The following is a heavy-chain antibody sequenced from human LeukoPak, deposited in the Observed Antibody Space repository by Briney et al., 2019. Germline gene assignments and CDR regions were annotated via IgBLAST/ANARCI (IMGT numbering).Heavy chain of an antibody. J-gene: IGHJ4*02. Sequence: PSETLSLTCTVSGGSISSSSYHWGWIRQPPGKGLEWIGSIYYTGTTNYNPSLKSRVTISVDTSKNQFSLKLSSVTAADTAVYYCARGRARYSYGYVYYFDYWGQGTLVTVSS. CDR2: IYYTGTT. CDR3: ARGRARYSYGYVYYFDY. CDR1: GGSISSSSYH. V-gene: IGHV4-39*07. D-gene: IGHD5-18*01.